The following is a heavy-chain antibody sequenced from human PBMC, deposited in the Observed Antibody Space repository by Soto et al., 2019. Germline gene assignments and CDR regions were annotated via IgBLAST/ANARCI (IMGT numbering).Heavy chain of an antibody. D-gene: IGHD3-3*01. V-gene: IGHV3-23*01. Sequence: GGSLRLSCAASGFTFSSYAMSWVRQAPGKGLEWVSAISGSGGSTYYADSVKGRFTISRDNSKNTLYLQMNSLRAEDTAVYYCAKGAHWSGYYRGGYNWFDPWGQGTLVTVSS. CDR2: ISGSGGST. J-gene: IGHJ5*02. CDR1: GFTFSSYA. CDR3: AKGAHWSGYYRGGYNWFDP.